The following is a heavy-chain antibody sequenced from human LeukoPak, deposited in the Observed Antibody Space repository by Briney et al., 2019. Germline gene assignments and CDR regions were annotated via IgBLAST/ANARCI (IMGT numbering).Heavy chain of an antibody. D-gene: IGHD3-3*01. CDR2: IYTSGST. V-gene: IGHV4-61*02. CDR3: ARDLGWLLAFDI. CDR1: GGSITSVSYY. J-gene: IGHJ3*02. Sequence: SQTLSLTCTVSGGSITSVSYYWSWIRHPAGKGLEWIGRIYTSGSTNYNPSLQSRVTISVATSKNQFSLKLSSVTAADTAVYYCARDLGWLLAFDIWGQGTMVTVSS.